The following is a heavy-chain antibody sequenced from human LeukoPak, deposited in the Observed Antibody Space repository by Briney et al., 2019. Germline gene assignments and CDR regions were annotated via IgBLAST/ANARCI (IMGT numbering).Heavy chain of an antibody. CDR3: ARGTFGVVTPYLNWFDP. CDR2: IYYSGST. J-gene: IGHJ5*02. D-gene: IGHD3-3*01. V-gene: IGHV4-59*12. Sequence: NTSETLSLTCTVSGGSISSYYWSWIRQPPGKGLEWIGYIYYSGSTNYNPSLKSRVTISVDRSKNQFSLKLSSVTAADTAVYYCARGTFGVVTPYLNWFDPWGQGTLVTVSS. CDR1: GGSISSYY.